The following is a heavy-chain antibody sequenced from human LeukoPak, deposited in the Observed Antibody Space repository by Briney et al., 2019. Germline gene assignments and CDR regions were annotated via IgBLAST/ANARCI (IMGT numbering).Heavy chain of an antibody. J-gene: IGHJ4*02. Sequence: ASVKVSCKASGYTFTSYAMHWVRQAPGQRLEWMGCINAGNGNTKYSQKFQGRVTITRDTSASTAYMELSSLRSEDTAVYYCARSGYDILTGYYIDWGQGTLVTVSS. CDR3: ARSGYDILTGYYID. D-gene: IGHD3-9*01. CDR1: GYTFTSYA. CDR2: INAGNGNT. V-gene: IGHV1-3*01.